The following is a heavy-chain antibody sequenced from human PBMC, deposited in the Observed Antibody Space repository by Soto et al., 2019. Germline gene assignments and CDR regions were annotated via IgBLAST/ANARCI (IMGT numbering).Heavy chain of an antibody. J-gene: IGHJ6*02. V-gene: IGHV3-21*01. CDR2: ISSSGYI. Sequence: EVQLVESGGGLVKPGGSLRLSYAASGFNFNSYTINWVRQAPGKRLEWLSSISSSGYIFSTDSVRGRFTISRDNAKNSVYLQINSLRAEDTAVYFCARDCSGGSRYPGMDVWGQGTTVTVSS. CDR1: GFNFNSYT. CDR3: ARDCSGGSRYPGMDV. D-gene: IGHD2-15*01.